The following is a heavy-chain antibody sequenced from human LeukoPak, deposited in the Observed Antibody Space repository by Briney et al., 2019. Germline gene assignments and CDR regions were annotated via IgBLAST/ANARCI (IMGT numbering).Heavy chain of an antibody. J-gene: IGHJ6*02. CDR2: FRTKGLGETA. CDR3: SRNSGTYRGYGMDV. Sequence: GQSLTLSCTASGFIFRDGVMSWVRQAQGKGLEGVVFFRTKGLGETAEYAASVKDRFTISRDDSNNIAYLHMNSLKTEDTAVYYCSRNSGTYRGYGMDVWGQGTPVTVSS. V-gene: IGHV3-49*04. CDR1: GFIFRDGV. D-gene: IGHD1-26*01.